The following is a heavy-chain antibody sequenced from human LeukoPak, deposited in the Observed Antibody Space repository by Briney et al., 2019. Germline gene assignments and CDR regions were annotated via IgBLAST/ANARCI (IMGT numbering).Heavy chain of an antibody. V-gene: IGHV4-59*01. D-gene: IGHD6-13*01. CDR2: IYYSGST. J-gene: IGHJ3*02. CDR1: GGSISSYY. CDR3: ASGYSSSWYPPDAFDI. Sequence: SETLSLTCTVSGGSISSYYWSWIRQPPGKGLEWIGYIYYSGSTNYNPSLKSRVTISVDTSKNQFSLKLSSVTAADTAVYYRASGYSSSWYPPDAFDIWGQGTMVTVSS.